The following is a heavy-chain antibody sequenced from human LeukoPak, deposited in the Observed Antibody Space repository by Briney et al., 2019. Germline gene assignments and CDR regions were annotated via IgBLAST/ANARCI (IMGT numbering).Heavy chain of an antibody. CDR3: ARGLSHMKIVLNNGWLPTRYFDS. J-gene: IGHJ4*02. D-gene: IGHD3-22*01. V-gene: IGHV4-34*01. CDR1: GESFSDYN. Sequence: SETLSLTCAVYGESFSDYNWTWIRQPPGKGLEWIGEINHSGITNYNPSLKSRVTLSVDTSKNQFSLRLSSVTAADTAVYYCARGLSHMKIVLNNGWLPTRYFDSWGQGTLVTVSS. CDR2: INHSGIT.